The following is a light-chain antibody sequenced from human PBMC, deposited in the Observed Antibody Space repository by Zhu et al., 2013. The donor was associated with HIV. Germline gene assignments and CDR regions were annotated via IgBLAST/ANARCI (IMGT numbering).Light chain of an antibody. CDR2: RNN. CDR3: AAWDDSLSWV. J-gene: IGLJ3*02. V-gene: IGLV1-47*01. CDR1: SSNIGAGHD. Sequence: QSVLTQPPSVSGAPGQRVTISCTGSSSNIGAGHDVHWYQQLPGTAPKLLIYRNNQRPSGVPDRFSGSKSGTSASLAISGLRSEDEADYYCAAWDDSLSWVFGGGTKLTVL.